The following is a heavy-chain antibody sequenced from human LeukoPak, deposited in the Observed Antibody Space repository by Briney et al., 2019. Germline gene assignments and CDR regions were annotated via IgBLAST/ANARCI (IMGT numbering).Heavy chain of an antibody. Sequence: ASVKVSCKASGYTFTTYNINWVRQAPGQGLEWMGWISAYTGNTNYAQNLQGRVTMTTDTSTRTAYMDLRSLRSDDTAVYYCARDLIVGATLAGGHDAFDIWGQGTMVTVSS. CDR3: ARDLIVGATLAGGHDAFDI. D-gene: IGHD1-26*01. CDR2: ISAYTGNT. J-gene: IGHJ3*02. CDR1: GYTFTTYN. V-gene: IGHV1-18*01.